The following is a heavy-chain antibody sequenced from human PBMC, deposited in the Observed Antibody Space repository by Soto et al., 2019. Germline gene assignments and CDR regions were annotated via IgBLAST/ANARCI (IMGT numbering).Heavy chain of an antibody. CDR2: IYYSGST. D-gene: IGHD2-2*01. CDR1: GGSISSGDYY. CDR3: AVVPAAMAPDYYYYGMDV. V-gene: IGHV4-30-4*01. Sequence: SETLSLTCTVSGGSISSGDYYWSCIRQPPGKGLEWIGYIYYSGSTYYNPSLKSRVTISVDTSKNQFSLKLSSVTAADTAVYYCAVVPAAMAPDYYYYGMDVWGQGTTVTVSS. J-gene: IGHJ6*02.